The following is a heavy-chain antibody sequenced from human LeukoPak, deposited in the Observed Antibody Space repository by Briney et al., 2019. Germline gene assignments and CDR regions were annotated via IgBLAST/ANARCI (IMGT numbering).Heavy chain of an antibody. CDR3: ARGQNWKDY. CDR2: ISSSSGTI. D-gene: IGHD1-1*01. V-gene: IGHV3-48*02. J-gene: IGHJ4*02. CDR1: GFTFSSYS. Sequence: GGSLRLSCAASGFTFSSYSMNWVRQAPGKGLEWVSYISSSSGTIYYADSVKGRFTISRDNAKNSLYLRMNSLTDEDTAVYYCARGQNWKDYWGQGTLVTVSS.